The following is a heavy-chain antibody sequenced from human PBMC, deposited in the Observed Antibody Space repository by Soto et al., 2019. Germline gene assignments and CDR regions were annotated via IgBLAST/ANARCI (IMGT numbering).Heavy chain of an antibody. V-gene: IGHV5-51*01. CDR3: ARPGEWGGRGWFAY. CDR1: GYSFTNHW. Sequence: PGESQKISCKGSGYSFTNHWIGWVRQIPGKGLEWMGIIYPGDSDTRYSPSFQGKVTISADESISTAYLQWTSLKASDTAMYYCARPGEWGGRGWFAYWGQGTLVTVSS. CDR2: IYPGDSDT. J-gene: IGHJ5*01. D-gene: IGHD7-27*01.